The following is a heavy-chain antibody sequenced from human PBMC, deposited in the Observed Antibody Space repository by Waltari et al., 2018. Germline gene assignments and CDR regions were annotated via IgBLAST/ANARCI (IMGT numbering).Heavy chain of an antibody. D-gene: IGHD3-10*01. CDR1: GFNLRHYA. Sequence: VQLLESGGAFVRPGGALSLSCAASGFNLRHYASTWVRQAPGKRLEWVASINFSGGNTVYADSVKGRSNIARDNSKNTLSIQLDSLRLDDTAVYFCARVNRESLIRGATIDSWGQGTRVTVSS. CDR3: ARVNRESLIRGATIDS. J-gene: IGHJ4*02. CDR2: INFSGGNT. V-gene: IGHV3-23*01.